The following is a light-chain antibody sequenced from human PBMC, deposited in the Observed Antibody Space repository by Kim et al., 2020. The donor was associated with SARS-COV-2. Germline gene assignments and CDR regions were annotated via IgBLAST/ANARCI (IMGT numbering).Light chain of an antibody. CDR2: LEGSGSY. CDR3: ETWDSNTHV. Sequence: SVKLTCTLSSGHSSYIIAWHQQQPGKAPRYLMKLEGSGSYNKGSGVPDRFSGSSSGADRYLTISNLQSEDEADYYCETWDSNTHVFGSGTKVTVL. CDR1: SGHSSYI. V-gene: IGLV4-60*03. J-gene: IGLJ6*01.